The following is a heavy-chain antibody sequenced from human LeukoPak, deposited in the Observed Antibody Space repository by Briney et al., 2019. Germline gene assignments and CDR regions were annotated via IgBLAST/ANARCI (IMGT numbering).Heavy chain of an antibody. J-gene: IGHJ6*02. Sequence: KTSETLSLTCTVSGDSMSNYYWSWIRQPPGKGLEWIGYMYNSGSTKYKSSLKSRVTISVDTSKNQFSLKLSSVTAADTAVYYCARGSGSYNYYGMGVWGQGTTVTVSS. V-gene: IGHV4-59*01. CDR1: GDSMSNYY. CDR3: ARGSGSYNYYGMGV. D-gene: IGHD1-26*01. CDR2: MYNSGST.